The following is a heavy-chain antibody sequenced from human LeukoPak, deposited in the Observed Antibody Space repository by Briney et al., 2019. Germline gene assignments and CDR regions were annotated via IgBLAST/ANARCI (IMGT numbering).Heavy chain of an antibody. J-gene: IGHJ4*02. V-gene: IGHV3-48*01. CDR2: ISSSSSAN. CDR1: GFTFSSYS. CDR3: ARGADSGTSRFDY. Sequence: GGSLRLSCAGSGFTFSSYSMNWVRQAPGKGLERVSYISSSSSANYYADSVKGRFTNSRDNAENSLYLQMSSLRAEDTAVYYCARGADSGTSRFDYWGQGTLVTVSS. D-gene: IGHD1-26*01.